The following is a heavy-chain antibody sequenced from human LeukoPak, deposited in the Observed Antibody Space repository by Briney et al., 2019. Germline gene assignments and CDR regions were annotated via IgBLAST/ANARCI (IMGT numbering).Heavy chain of an antibody. CDR2: INYSGST. J-gene: IGHJ4*02. CDR1: GGSISSYY. V-gene: IGHV4-59*08. CDR3: ARLNGGY. Sequence: PSETLSLTCTVSGGSISSYYWSWIGQPPGRGLEWIGYINYSGSTNYNPSLKNRVTISVDTSKNQFSLKVTSVTAADTAVYYCARLNGGYWGQGTLVIVSS. D-gene: IGHD1-1*01.